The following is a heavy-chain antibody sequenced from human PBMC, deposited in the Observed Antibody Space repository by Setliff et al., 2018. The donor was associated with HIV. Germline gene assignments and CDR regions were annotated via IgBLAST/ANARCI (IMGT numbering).Heavy chain of an antibody. Sequence: SETLSLTCTVSGGSISSGSYYWSWIRQPAGKGLEWIGRIYTSGSTNYNPSLKSRVTISLDTSKNQFSLRLTSVTAADTAVYFCARLRITMIMMLNYFDYWGQGTLVTVSS. CDR2: IYTSGST. CDR3: ARLRITMIMMLNYFDY. D-gene: IGHD3-22*01. V-gene: IGHV4-61*02. J-gene: IGHJ4*02. CDR1: GGSISSGSYY.